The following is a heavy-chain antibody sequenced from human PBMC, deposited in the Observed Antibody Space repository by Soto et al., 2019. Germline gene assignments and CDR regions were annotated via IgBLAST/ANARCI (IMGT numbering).Heavy chain of an antibody. CDR2: TYYRSNWRN. J-gene: IGHJ4*02. Sequence: QVHLQQSGPGLVKPSQTLSLTCALSGDRVSSNTAAWNWIRSSPSRGLEWLGRTYYRSNWRNDCAVSVKSRITVNPDTSKHHFSRQLNSVTPDETAVYYCARGVAGSGFALWGQGTLVTVSS. CDR3: ARGVAGSGFAL. CDR1: GDRVSSNTAA. V-gene: IGHV6-1*01. D-gene: IGHD6-19*01.